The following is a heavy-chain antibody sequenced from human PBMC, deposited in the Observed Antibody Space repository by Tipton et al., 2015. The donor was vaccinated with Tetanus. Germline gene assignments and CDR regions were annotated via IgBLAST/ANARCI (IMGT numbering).Heavy chain of an antibody. CDR2: IWYDGSQE. Sequence: SLRLSCAVSGFMFGNYRMNWVRQAPGKGLGWVAVIWYDGSQEYYADSVKGRVTISRDNSKNTLYLQLNSLRAEDTAVYYCVRWVFPPTWGRGILVTVSP. CDR3: VRWVFPPT. J-gene: IGHJ4*02. V-gene: IGHV3-33*01. CDR1: GFMFGNYR. D-gene: IGHD1-26*01.